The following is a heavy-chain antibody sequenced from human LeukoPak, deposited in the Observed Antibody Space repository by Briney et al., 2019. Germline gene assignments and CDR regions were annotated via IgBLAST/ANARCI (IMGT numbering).Heavy chain of an antibody. CDR3: ARVWSGYRDAFDI. CDR1: GGSISSGGYY. J-gene: IGHJ3*02. V-gene: IGHV4-31*03. Sequence: TSETLSLTCTVSGGSISSGGYYWSWIRQHPGKGLEWIGYIYYSGSTYYNPPLKSRITISVDTSKNQFSLKLSSVTAADTAVYYCARVWSGYRDAFDIWGQGTMVTVSS. CDR2: IYYSGST. D-gene: IGHD3-3*01.